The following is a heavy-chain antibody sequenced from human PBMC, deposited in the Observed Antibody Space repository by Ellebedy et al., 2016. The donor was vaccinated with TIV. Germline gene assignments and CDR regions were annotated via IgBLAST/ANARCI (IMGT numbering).Heavy chain of an antibody. Sequence: GESLKISCAASGCTFSNAYMTWVRQAPGKGLEWVAVISYDGSNKSYADSVRGRFTISRDNSKNTLYLQVSSLRAEDTAVYYCSRERDREVIIDSYFDYWGQGTLVTVSS. CDR1: GCTFSNAY. CDR2: ISYDGSNK. J-gene: IGHJ4*02. CDR3: SRERDREVIIDSYFDY. V-gene: IGHV3-30*03. D-gene: IGHD3-10*01.